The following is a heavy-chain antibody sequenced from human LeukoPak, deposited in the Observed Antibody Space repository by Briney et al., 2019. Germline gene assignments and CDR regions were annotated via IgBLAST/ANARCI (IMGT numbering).Heavy chain of an antibody. CDR3: TTKGYGGNSGY. Sequence: GGSLRLSCEASGFTFSIAWMSWVRQAPGKGLEWVGRIKSKTDGETTDHAAPVEGRFTISRDDSKNTLYLQMNSLKSEDTTVYYCTTKGYGGNSGYWGQGTLVTVSS. CDR2: IKSKTDGETT. D-gene: IGHD4-23*01. V-gene: IGHV3-15*01. CDR1: GFTFSIAW. J-gene: IGHJ1*01.